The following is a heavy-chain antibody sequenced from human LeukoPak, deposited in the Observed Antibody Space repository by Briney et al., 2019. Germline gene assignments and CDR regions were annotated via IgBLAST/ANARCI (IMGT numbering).Heavy chain of an antibody. Sequence: PSETLPLTCTVTGCTISSYYWSWIGQPPGKGLEWMGYIYYSWSTNYNPSLNSGVTIYVDQSKNQLPLELSTVTAADPAVGYCSRHLGGNSNDWYFDLWGRGTLVTVSS. CDR1: GCTISSYY. J-gene: IGHJ2*01. V-gene: IGHV4-59*08. D-gene: IGHD4-23*01. CDR2: IYYSWST. CDR3: SRHLGGNSNDWYFDL.